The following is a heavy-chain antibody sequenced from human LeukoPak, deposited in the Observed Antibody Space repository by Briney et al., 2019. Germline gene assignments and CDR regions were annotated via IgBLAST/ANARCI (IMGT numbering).Heavy chain of an antibody. D-gene: IGHD6-13*01. CDR3: AKVDSGIVATGSPYFDY. J-gene: IGHJ4*02. V-gene: IGHV3-23*01. CDR2: LSGSGGST. CDR1: GFTFSNYA. Sequence: GGSLRLSCAASGFTFSNYAMSWVRQAPGKGLEWVSSLSGSGGSTYHADSVKGRFTISRDNSKNTPYLQMNSLRAEDAAVYYCAKVDSGIVATGSPYFDYWGQGTLVTVSS.